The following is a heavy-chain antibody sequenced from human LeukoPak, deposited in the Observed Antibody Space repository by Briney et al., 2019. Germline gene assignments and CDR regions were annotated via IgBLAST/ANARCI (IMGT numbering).Heavy chain of an antibody. CDR1: GFTFSDYW. D-gene: IGHD3-16*01. CDR3: ARDNSLPDY. V-gene: IGHV3-74*01. Sequence: GGSLRLSCAASGFTFSDYWMHWVRQVPGKGLVWVSRINSDGSTTDYADSVKGRFTISRDNAKNTLFLQMNSLRAEDTAVYYCARDNSLPDYWGLGTLVTVSS. CDR2: INSDGSTT. J-gene: IGHJ4*02.